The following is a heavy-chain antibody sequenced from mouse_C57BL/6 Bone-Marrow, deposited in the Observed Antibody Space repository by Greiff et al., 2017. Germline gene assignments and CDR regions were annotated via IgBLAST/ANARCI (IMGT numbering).Heavy chain of an antibody. J-gene: IGHJ2*01. V-gene: IGHV1-7*01. Sequence: QVHVKQSGAELAKPGASVKLSCKASGYTFTSYWMHWVKQRPGQGLEWIGYINPSSGYTKYNQKFKDKATLTADKSSSTAYMQLSSLTYEDSAVYYCARWIITTLDFDYWGQGTTLTVSS. CDR1: GYTFTSYW. D-gene: IGHD1-1*01. CDR2: INPSSGYT. CDR3: ARWIITTLDFDY.